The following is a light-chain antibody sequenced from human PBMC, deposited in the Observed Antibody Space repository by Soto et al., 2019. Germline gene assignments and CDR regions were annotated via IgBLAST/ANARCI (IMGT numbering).Light chain of an antibody. CDR3: QQYTTSPPSWT. V-gene: IGKV3-20*01. CDR2: GAS. CDR1: QSVSSTY. J-gene: IGKJ1*01. Sequence: EIVLTQSPGTLSLSPGERATLSCRASQSVSSTYLAWYQQKPGQAPRLLIYGASSRATGIPDRFSGSGSGTDFTLTISRLEPEDVAVCYCQQYTTSPPSWTFGQGTKVEIK.